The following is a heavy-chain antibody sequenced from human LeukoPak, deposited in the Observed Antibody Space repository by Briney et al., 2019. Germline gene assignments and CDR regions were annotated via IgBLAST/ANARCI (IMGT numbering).Heavy chain of an antibody. V-gene: IGHV4-38-2*01. CDR3: ARVSSSWYQDWYFDL. CDR2: IYYSGNT. J-gene: IGHJ2*01. CDR1: GFTFSDYS. Sequence: PGGSLRLSCAASGFTFSDYSMNWVRQPPGKGLEWIGSIYYSGNTYYNASLKSQVSISIDTSKNQFSLKLNSVTAADTAVYYCARVSSSWYQDWYFDLWGRGTLVTVSS. D-gene: IGHD6-13*01.